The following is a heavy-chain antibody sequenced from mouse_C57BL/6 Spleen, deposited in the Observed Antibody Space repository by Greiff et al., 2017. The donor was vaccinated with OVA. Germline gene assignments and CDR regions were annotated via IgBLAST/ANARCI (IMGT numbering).Heavy chain of an antibody. CDR1: GFSLSTSGMG. J-gene: IGHJ4*01. V-gene: IGHV8-12*01. CDR2: ISWDDDK. CDR3: ARRAFITTVVAPYAMDY. D-gene: IGHD1-1*01. Sequence: QVPLKESGPGILQSSQTLSLTCSFSGFSLSTSGMGVSWIRQPSGKGLEWLAHISWDDDKRYNPSLKSRLTISKDTSRTQVFLQITSVDTADTATYSCARRAFITTVVAPYAMDYWGQGTSVTVSS.